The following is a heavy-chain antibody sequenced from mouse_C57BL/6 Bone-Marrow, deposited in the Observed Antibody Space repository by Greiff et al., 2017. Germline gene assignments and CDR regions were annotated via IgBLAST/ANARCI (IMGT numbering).Heavy chain of an antibody. CDR2: IDPSTGGT. CDR1: GYSFTGYY. V-gene: IGHV1-42*01. Sequence: DVQLVESGPELVKPGASVTISCKASGYSFTGYYMNWVKQSPEKSLEWIGEIDPSTGGTTYNQKFKAKATLTVDKSSSTAYMQLKSLTSEDSAVYYCARTPITTAPCAMDYWGQGTSVTVSS. D-gene: IGHD1-1*01. J-gene: IGHJ4*01. CDR3: ARTPITTAPCAMDY.